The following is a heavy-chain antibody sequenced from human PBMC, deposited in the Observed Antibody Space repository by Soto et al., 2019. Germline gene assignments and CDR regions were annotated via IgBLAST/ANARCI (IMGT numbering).Heavy chain of an antibody. J-gene: IGHJ4*02. V-gene: IGHV3-48*01. Sequence: GGSLRLSCAAAGFTFSSYSMNWVRQAPGKGLEWVSYISSSSRTIYYADSVKGRFTISRDNAKNSLYLQMNSLRAEDTAVYYCTRGADGFDYWGQGTLVTV. CDR3: TRGADGFDY. CDR2: ISSSSRTI. CDR1: GFTFSSYS. D-gene: IGHD3-16*01.